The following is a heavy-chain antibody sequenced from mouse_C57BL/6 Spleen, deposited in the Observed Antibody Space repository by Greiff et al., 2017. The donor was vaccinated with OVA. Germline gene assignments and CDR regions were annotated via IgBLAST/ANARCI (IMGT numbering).Heavy chain of an antibody. CDR2: IDPEDGDT. CDR1: GFNIKDYY. V-gene: IGHV14-1*01. J-gene: IGHJ1*03. D-gene: IGHD1-1*01. CDR3: TTEGVITTVTGYFDV. Sequence: EVHLVESGAELVRPGASVKLSCTASGFNIKDYYMHWVKQRPEQGLEWIGRIDPEDGDTEYAPKFQGKATMTADTSSNTAYLQLSSLTSEDTAVYYCTTEGVITTVTGYFDVWGTGTTVTVSS.